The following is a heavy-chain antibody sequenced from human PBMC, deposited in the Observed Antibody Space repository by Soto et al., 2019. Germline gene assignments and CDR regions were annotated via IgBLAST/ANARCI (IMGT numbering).Heavy chain of an antibody. D-gene: IGHD2-21*01. J-gene: IGHJ2*01. CDR3: ATEDCRQGGRTA. CDR1: GYTFTDYF. V-gene: IGHV1-69-2*01. Sequence: LKVSCKVSGYTFTDYFIHWVPQAPGKGLQWMGLVDPEDGETVYAPNFQARLTITADTSAGKAVMGLRSLISEDKATYYCATEDCRQGGRTAWGR. CDR2: VDPEDGET.